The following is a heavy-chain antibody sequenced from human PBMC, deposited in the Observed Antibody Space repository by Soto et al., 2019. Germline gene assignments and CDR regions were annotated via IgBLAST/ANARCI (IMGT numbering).Heavy chain of an antibody. CDR1: GGSISSGGYS. D-gene: IGHD6-13*01. J-gene: IGHJ4*02. CDR2: IYHSGST. CDR3: ASSHAGAHITAAVH. V-gene: IGHV4-30-2*01. Sequence: SETLSLTCAVSGGSISSGGYSWIWIRQPPGKGLEWIGYIYHSGSTYYNPSLKSRVTISVDRSKNQFSLKLSSVTAADTAVYYCASSHAGAHITAAVHWGQGTLVT.